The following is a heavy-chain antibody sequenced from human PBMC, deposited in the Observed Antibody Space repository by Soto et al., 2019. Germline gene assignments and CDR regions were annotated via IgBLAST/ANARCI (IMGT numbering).Heavy chain of an antibody. D-gene: IGHD5-12*01. J-gene: IGHJ6*02. CDR3: ARDGGDCGYRLIYYYYIGLDV. V-gene: IGHV1-3*05. CDR1: GYDFSSYA. Sequence: QVQLVQSGAEEKQPGASVRLSCKASGYDFSSYAMHWVRQAPGQRLEWMGWINIGSGNTEYSQNFLDRITITRDTSSSTVYMELNSLKSEDTAVYYCARDGGDCGYRLIYYYYIGLDVWGQGTMVTVSS. CDR2: INIGSGNT.